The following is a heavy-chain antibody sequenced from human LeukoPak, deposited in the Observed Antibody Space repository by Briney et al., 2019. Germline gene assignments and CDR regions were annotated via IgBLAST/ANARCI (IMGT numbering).Heavy chain of an antibody. Sequence: SETLSLTCTVSGYSISSGYYWGWIRQPPGKGLEWIGSIYHSGSTYYNPSLKSRVTISVDTSKNQFSLKLSSVTAADTAVYYCARQSGSYLKNFGYWAREPWSPSPQ. D-gene: IGHD1-26*01. J-gene: IGHJ4*02. CDR3: ARQSGSYLKNFGY. CDR2: IYHSGST. CDR1: GYSISSGYY. V-gene: IGHV4-38-2*02.